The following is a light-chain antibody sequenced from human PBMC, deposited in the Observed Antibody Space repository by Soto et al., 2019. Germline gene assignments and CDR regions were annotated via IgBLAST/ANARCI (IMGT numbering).Light chain of an antibody. CDR3: QQRSNWPRGA. CDR1: QSVSSY. CDR2: DAS. J-gene: IGKJ2*01. Sequence: EIVLTQSPATLSLSPGERATLSCRASQSVSSYLAWYQQKPGQAPRLLIYDASNRATGIPVRFGGSGSGTDFTLTISSLEPEDFAVYYCQQRSNWPRGAFGQGTKLEIK. V-gene: IGKV3-11*01.